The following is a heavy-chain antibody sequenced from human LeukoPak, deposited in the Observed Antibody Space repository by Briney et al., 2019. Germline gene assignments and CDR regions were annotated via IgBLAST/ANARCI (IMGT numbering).Heavy chain of an antibody. CDR3: AKVVTGLRYFDWLGGLYYFDY. V-gene: IGHV3-23*01. Sequence: PGGSLRLSCAASGFTFSSYAMSWVRQAPGKGLEWVSAISGSGGSTYYADSVRGRFTISRDSSKNTLYLQMNSLRAEDTAVYYCAKVVTGLRYFDWLGGLYYFDYWGQGTLVTVSS. CDR2: ISGSGGST. J-gene: IGHJ4*02. D-gene: IGHD3-9*01. CDR1: GFTFSSYA.